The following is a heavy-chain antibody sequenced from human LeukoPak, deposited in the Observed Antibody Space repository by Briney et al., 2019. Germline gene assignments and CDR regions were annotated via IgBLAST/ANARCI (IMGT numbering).Heavy chain of an antibody. J-gene: IGHJ6*03. CDR1: GFTFSDYY. CDR3: ASFLSGAPAYYYYYYMDV. D-gene: IGHD1-26*01. V-gene: IGHV3-11*04. Sequence: GGSLRLSCAASGFTFSDYYMSWIRQAPGKGLEWVSYISSSGSTIYYADSVKGRFTISGDNAKNSLYLQMNSLRAEDTAVYYCASFLSGAPAYYYYYYMDVWGKGTTVTVSS. CDR2: ISSSGSTI.